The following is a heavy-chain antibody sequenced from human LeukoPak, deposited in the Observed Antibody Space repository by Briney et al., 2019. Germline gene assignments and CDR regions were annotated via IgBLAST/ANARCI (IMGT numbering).Heavy chain of an antibody. Sequence: SETLSLTCAVYGGSFSGYYWSWIRQPPGKGLEWIGEINHGGSTNYNPSLKSRVTISLDTSRNQFSLKLNSVTAADTAVYYCAKSNGCGLVDIWGQGTMVTVSS. J-gene: IGHJ3*02. CDR3: AKSNGCGLVDI. D-gene: IGHD2-21*01. CDR1: GGSFSGYY. CDR2: INHGGST. V-gene: IGHV4-34*01.